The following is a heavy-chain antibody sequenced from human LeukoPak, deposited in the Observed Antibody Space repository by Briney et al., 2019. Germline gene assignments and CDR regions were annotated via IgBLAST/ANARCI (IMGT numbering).Heavy chain of an antibody. CDR2: IYPGDSDT. D-gene: IGHD6-13*01. CDR3: ARPCYSNSWSNAFDI. J-gene: IGHJ3*02. V-gene: IGHV5-51*01. Sequence: GESLKISCKGSGYSFTNYWIGWVRQMPGKGVEWMGIIYPGDSDTRYSPSFQGQVTISADKSLSTAYLQWSSLKASDTAIYYSARPCYSNSWSNAFDIWGQGTKVTVSS. CDR1: GYSFTNYW.